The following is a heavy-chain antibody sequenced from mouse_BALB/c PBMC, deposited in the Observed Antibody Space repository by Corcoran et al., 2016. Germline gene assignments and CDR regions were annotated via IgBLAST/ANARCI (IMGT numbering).Heavy chain of an antibody. Sequence: EVQLQQSGPELVKPGASVKISCKTSGYTFTEYTMHWVKQSHGKSLEWIGGINPNNGGTSYNQKFKGKATLTVDKSSSTAYMELRSLTSEDSAGYYCARTYYRYDERNSMDYWGQGTSVTVSS. CDR2: INPNNGGT. D-gene: IGHD2-14*01. CDR1: GYTFTEYT. CDR3: ARTYYRYDERNSMDY. V-gene: IGHV1-18*01. J-gene: IGHJ4*01.